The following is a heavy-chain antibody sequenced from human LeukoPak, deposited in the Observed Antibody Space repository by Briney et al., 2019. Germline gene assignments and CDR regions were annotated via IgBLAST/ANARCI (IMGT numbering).Heavy chain of an antibody. Sequence: GGSLRLSCAASGFTFSSYSMNWVRQAPGKGLEWVSSISSSSSYIYYADSVKGRFTISRDNAKNSLYLQMNSLRAEDTAVYYCAKDGPESVVVTAPHGYFDYWGQGTLVTVSS. CDR1: GFTFSSYS. D-gene: IGHD2-21*02. V-gene: IGHV3-21*04. CDR3: AKDGPESVVVTAPHGYFDY. J-gene: IGHJ4*02. CDR2: ISSSSSYI.